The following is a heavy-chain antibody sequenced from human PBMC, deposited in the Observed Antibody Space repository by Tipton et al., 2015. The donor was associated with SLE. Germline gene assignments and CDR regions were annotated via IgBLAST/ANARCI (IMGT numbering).Heavy chain of an antibody. Sequence: SLRLSCVASGFKFDDYTMHWVRQAPGKGLEWVSAISDSGGSAYYADSVKGRFTVSRDNSKNTVYLQMNSLRAEDTAVYYCAIFYSSSYFHYWGQGTLVTVSS. CDR2: ISDSGGSA. V-gene: IGHV3-23*01. CDR1: GFKFDDYT. D-gene: IGHD6-6*01. CDR3: AIFYSSSYFHY. J-gene: IGHJ1*01.